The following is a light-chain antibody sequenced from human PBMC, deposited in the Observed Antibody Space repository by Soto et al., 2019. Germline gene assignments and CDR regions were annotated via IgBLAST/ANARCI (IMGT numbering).Light chain of an antibody. CDR3: QSYDSSLSPWV. J-gene: IGLJ3*02. CDR2: GNS. Sequence: QSVLTQPPSVSGAPGQRVTISCTGSSSDIGAHYDVHWYQQLPGTAPKLLIYGNSNRPSGVPDRFSGSKSGTSASLAITGLQAEDEADYYCQSYDSSLSPWVFGGGTKVTVL. CDR1: SSDIGAHYD. V-gene: IGLV1-40*01.